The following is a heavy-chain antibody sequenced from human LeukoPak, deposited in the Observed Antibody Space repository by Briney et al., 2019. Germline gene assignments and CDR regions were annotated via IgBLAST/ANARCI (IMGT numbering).Heavy chain of an antibody. V-gene: IGHV3-23*01. D-gene: IGHD6-13*01. CDR1: GFTFSSYA. CDR3: EAPPRSSSSWYVASEELNWFDP. Sequence: QAGGSLRLPCAASGFTFSSYAMSWVRQAPGKGLEWVSAISGSGGSTYYADSVKGRFTISRDNSKNTLYLQMNSLRAEDTAVYYCEAPPRSSSSWYVASEELNWFDPWGQGTLVTVSS. J-gene: IGHJ5*02. CDR2: ISGSGGST.